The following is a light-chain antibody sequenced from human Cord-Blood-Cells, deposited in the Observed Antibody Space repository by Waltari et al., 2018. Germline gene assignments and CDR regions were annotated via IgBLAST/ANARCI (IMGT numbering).Light chain of an antibody. CDR2: DVS. V-gene: IGLV2-14*01. CDR1: SSDVGGYKY. J-gene: IGLJ3*02. Sequence: QSALTQPASVSGSPGQSITISCTGTSSDVGGYKYVSWYQQHPRKAPKLMIYDVSKRPSGVSNRFSGSKSGNTASLTISGLQAEDEADYYCSSYTSSSTWVFGGGTKLTVL. CDR3: SSYTSSSTWV.